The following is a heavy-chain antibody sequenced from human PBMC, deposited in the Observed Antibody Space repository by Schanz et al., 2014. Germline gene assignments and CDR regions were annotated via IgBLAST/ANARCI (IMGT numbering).Heavy chain of an antibody. CDR3: ARDKVTTLGYYGMDV. J-gene: IGHJ6*02. V-gene: IGHV4-61*05. CDR1: GDSISSSRYC. CDR2: VYYTGST. D-gene: IGHD3-10*02. Sequence: QLQLQESGPGLVKPSETLSLTCTVSGDSISSSRYCWGWIRQPPGKGLEWIGYVYYTGSTTYNPSLKSRVTISVVPSKRQFSLKLSSVTAADTAVYYCARDKVTTLGYYGMDVWGQGTTVTVSS.